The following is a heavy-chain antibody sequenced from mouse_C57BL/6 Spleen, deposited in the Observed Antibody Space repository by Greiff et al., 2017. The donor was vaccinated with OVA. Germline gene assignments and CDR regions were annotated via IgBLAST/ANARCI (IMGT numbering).Heavy chain of an antibody. Sequence: QVQLQQPGAELVKPGASVKLSCKASGYTFTSYWMHWVKQRPGQGLEWIGMIHPNSGSTNYTEKFKSKATLTVDKSSSTAYMQLSSLTSEDSAVYYCARERYYYGSSPYWYFDVWGTGTTVTVSS. D-gene: IGHD1-1*01. CDR3: ARERYYYGSSPYWYFDV. V-gene: IGHV1-64*01. J-gene: IGHJ1*03. CDR2: IHPNSGST. CDR1: GYTFTSYW.